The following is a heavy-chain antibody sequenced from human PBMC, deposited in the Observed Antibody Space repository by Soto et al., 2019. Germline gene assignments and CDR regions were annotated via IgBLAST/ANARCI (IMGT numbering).Heavy chain of an antibody. V-gene: IGHV1-2*02. Sequence: QVRLVQSGAEAKKPGASVTVSCRASGYTFSDHFIHWLRQAPGEAPEWIGWIKPSSGGTHYAHNFQGRVAMTPDASINTAYMELRSLTSGDSGVYYCARDRRGLATFDGMAAWGQGTTVTVSS. CDR1: GYTFSDHF. CDR3: ARDRRGLATFDGMAA. J-gene: IGHJ6*02. CDR2: IKPSSGGT. D-gene: IGHD3-10*01.